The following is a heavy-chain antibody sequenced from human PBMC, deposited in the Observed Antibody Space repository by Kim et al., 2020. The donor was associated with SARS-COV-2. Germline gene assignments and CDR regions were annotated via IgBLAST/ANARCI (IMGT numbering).Heavy chain of an antibody. D-gene: IGHD5-18*01. CDR3: AREKYSYGWVDAFDI. V-gene: IGHV3-48*03. J-gene: IGHJ3*02. CDR1: GFTFSSYE. CDR2: ISSSGSTI. Sequence: GGSLRLSCAASGFTFSSYEMNWVRQAPGKGLEWVSYISSSGSTIYYADSAKGRFTISRDNAKNSLYLQMNSLRAEDTAVYYCAREKYSYGWVDAFDIWGQGTMVTVSS.